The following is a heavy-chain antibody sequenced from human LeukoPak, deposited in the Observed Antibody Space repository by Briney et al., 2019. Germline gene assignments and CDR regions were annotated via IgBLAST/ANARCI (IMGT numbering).Heavy chain of an antibody. CDR2: INHSGSA. D-gene: IGHD3-3*01. J-gene: IGHJ4*02. CDR1: GGSFSGSY. Sequence: SDTLSLTCAVYGGSFSGSYWIWIRQPPGKGLEWLGEINHSGSANYHPSLKSRVTLSIDKYKNQFSLNVNSVTAADTAVYYCARARRDSGYYKVDYWGQGTLVTVSS. CDR3: ARARRDSGYYKVDY. V-gene: IGHV4-34*01.